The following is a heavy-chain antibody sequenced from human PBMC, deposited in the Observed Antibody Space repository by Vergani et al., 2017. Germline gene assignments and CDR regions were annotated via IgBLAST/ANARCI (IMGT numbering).Heavy chain of an antibody. CDR3: ASDLTYCGGDCYSGSDY. CDR2: IKQDGSEK. V-gene: IGHV3-7*01. Sequence: EVQLVESGGGLVQPGGSLRLSCAASGFTFSSYWMSWVRQAPGKGLEWVANIKQDGSEKYYVDSVKGRFTISRDNAKNSLYLQMNSLRAEDTAVYYCASDLTYCGGDCYSGSDYWGQGTLVTVSS. D-gene: IGHD2-21*02. J-gene: IGHJ4*02. CDR1: GFTFSSYW.